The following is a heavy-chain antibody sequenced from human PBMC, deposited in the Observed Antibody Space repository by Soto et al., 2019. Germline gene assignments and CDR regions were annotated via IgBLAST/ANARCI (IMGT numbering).Heavy chain of an antibody. D-gene: IGHD3-3*01. Sequence: SGPTLVNPTQTLTLTRSFSGFSLTTTGVGVGWIRQPPGKALEWLAFVYWDDDKRYNPSLKTRLTITKDTSKNQVFLIVTNMDPVDTGTYYCARGRRRDDVWNDWWYYYMAVWGTGTTVTVSS. V-gene: IGHV2-5*02. J-gene: IGHJ6*03. CDR2: VYWDDDK. CDR3: ARGRRRDDVWNDWWYYYMAV. CDR1: GFSLTTTGVG.